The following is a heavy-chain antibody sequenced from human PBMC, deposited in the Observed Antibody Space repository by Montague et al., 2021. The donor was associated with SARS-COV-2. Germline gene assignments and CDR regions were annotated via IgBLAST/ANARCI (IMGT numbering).Heavy chain of an antibody. V-gene: IGHV4-39*01. Sequence: SETLSLTCTVSGGSISSSGYYWGWIRQPPGKGLEWIGSMHYSGSTYFYPSLKSRVTISIDTSKNQFSLKLSSVTAADTAVYYCARGSGCSGGSCYSEWDPYYYYGMDVWGQGTTVTVSS. D-gene: IGHD2-15*01. CDR2: MHYSGST. CDR1: GGSISSSGYY. J-gene: IGHJ6*02. CDR3: ARGSGCSGGSCYSEWDPYYYYGMDV.